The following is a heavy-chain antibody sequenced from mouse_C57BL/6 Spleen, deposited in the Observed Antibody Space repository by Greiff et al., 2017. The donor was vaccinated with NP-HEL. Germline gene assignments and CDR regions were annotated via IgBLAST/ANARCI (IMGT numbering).Heavy chain of an antibody. D-gene: IGHD2-1*01. Sequence: VKLMESGAELARPGASVKLSCKASGYTFTSYGISWVKQRTGQGLEWIGEIYPRSGNTYYNEKFKGKATLTADKSSSTAYMELRSLTSEDSAVYFCARSPGNYGWFAYWGQGTLVTVSA. J-gene: IGHJ3*01. V-gene: IGHV1-81*01. CDR3: ARSPGNYGWFAY. CDR1: GYTFTSYG. CDR2: IYPRSGNT.